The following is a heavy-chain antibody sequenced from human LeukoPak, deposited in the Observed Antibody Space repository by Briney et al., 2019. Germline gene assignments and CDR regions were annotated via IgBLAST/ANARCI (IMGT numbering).Heavy chain of an antibody. CDR2: INHSGST. J-gene: IGHJ4*02. CDR3: ARGHIAAAGAPGY. D-gene: IGHD6-13*01. CDR1: GFTFSSYA. V-gene: IGHV4-34*01. Sequence: GSLRLSCAASGFTFSSYAMNWVRQPPGKGLEWIGEINHSGSTNYNPSLKSRVTISVDTSKNQFSLKLSSVTAADTTVYYCARGHIAAAGAPGYWGQGTLVTVSS.